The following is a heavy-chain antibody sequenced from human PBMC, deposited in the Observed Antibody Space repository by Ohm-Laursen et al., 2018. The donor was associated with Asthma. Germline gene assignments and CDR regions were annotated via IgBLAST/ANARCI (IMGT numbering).Heavy chain of an antibody. CDR3: AKEHGGSYFFFDY. Sequence: SLRLSCTASGFTFSDYYMSWIRQAPGKGLEWVSYISSSGSTIYYADSVKGRFTISRDNAKNSLYLQMNSLRAEDTAVYYCAKEHGGSYFFFDYWGQGTLVTVSS. CDR1: GFTFSDYY. V-gene: IGHV3-11*01. D-gene: IGHD1-26*01. CDR2: ISSSGSTI. J-gene: IGHJ4*02.